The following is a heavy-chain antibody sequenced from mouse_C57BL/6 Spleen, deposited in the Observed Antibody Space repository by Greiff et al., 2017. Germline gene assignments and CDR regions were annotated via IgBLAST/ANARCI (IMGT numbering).Heavy chain of an antibody. Sequence: VQLQQSGAELARPGASVKMSCKASGYTFTSYTMHWVKQRPGPGLEWIGYINPSSGYTKYNQKFKDKATLAADKSSSTAYMQLSSLTSEDSAVYYCARSDSSSHFGDWGQGTTLTVSS. CDR2: INPSSGYT. CDR1: GYTFTSYT. CDR3: ARSDSSSHFGD. J-gene: IGHJ2*01. V-gene: IGHV1-4*01. D-gene: IGHD1-1*01.